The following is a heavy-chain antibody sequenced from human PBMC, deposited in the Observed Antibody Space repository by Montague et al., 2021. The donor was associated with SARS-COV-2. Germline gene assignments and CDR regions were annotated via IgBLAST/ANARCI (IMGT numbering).Heavy chain of an antibody. V-gene: IGHV4-39*01. Sequence: SETLPLTCTVSGGSIRSRTYYWGWIRQPPGKGLEWIGSIYYSGSTYYNPSLNSRVTISVDTSKNQFSLKLNSVTAADTAVYFCVRVRGSGWFDPWGQGILVTVSS. CDR3: VRVRGSGWFDP. CDR2: IYYSGST. J-gene: IGHJ5*02. D-gene: IGHD3-10*01. CDR1: GGSIRSRTYY.